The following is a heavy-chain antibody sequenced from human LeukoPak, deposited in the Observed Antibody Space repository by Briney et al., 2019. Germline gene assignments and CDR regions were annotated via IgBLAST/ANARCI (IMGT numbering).Heavy chain of an antibody. D-gene: IGHD3-10*01. V-gene: IGHV3-30*02. Sequence: GGCLTLSCAASGLTFGSNGMDCVRLAQGKGLEWVAFIRYDGSNKYYADSVKGRFTISRDNSKNTLYLQMNSLRAEDTAVYYCAKDNSRFGYYYYMDVWGKGTTVTISS. CDR2: IRYDGSNK. CDR3: AKDNSRFGYYYYMDV. J-gene: IGHJ6*03. CDR1: GLTFGSNG.